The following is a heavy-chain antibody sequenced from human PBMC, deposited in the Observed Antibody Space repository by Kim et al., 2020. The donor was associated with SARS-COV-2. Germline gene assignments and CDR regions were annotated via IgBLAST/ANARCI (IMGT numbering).Heavy chain of an antibody. CDR1: GVSMRSCRPD. CDR3: ARHGMKWFGDRGPFDY. V-gene: IGHV4-39*01. D-gene: IGHD3-10*01. Sequence: SETLSLTCPVSGVSMRSCRPDWGVMLQAPLKELDWSISISVIVSTYHNASLKSRVTISVETPKNQVSLTLSSLTATDTAVYYCARHGMKWFGDRGPFDYWGRGTLVTV. CDR2: ISVIVST. J-gene: IGHJ4*02.